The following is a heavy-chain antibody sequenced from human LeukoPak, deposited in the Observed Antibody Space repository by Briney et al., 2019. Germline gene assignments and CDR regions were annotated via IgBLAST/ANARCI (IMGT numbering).Heavy chain of an antibody. V-gene: IGHV1-69*01. CDR1: GGTFSSYA. D-gene: IGHD2-15*01. Sequence: SSVKVSCKASGGTFSSYAISWVRQAPGQGLEWMGGIIPIFGTANYAQKFQGRVTITADESTSTAYMELSSLRSEDTAAYYCAGRYCSGGSCYSSYFDYWRQGTLVTVSS. CDR3: AGRYCSGGSCYSSYFDY. J-gene: IGHJ4*02. CDR2: IIPIFGTA.